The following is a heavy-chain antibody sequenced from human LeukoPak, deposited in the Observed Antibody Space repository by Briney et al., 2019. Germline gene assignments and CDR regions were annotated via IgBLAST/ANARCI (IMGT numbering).Heavy chain of an antibody. CDR1: GGSISSYY. CDR2: INYSGST. D-gene: IGHD2-2*01. CDR3: ARLSPLYCSSTSCYAGRGVWFDP. J-gene: IGHJ5*02. V-gene: IGHV4-59*01. Sequence: SETLSLTCTVSGGSISSYYWSWIRQPPGKGLEWLGYINYSGSTNYNPSLKSRVTISVDTSKNQFSLKLSSVTAADTAVYYCARLSPLYCSSTSCYAGRGVWFDPWGQGTLVTVSS.